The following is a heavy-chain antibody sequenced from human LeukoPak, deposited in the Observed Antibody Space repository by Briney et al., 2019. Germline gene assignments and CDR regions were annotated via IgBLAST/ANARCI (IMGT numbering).Heavy chain of an antibody. Sequence: ASVKVSCKASGYTFTSYGISWVRQAPGQGLEWMGWISAYNGNINYAQKLQGRVTMTTDTSTSTAYMELRSLRSDDTAVYYCARVRGYCSGGSCYSVYWGQGTLVTVSS. V-gene: IGHV1-18*01. CDR2: ISAYNGNI. CDR3: ARVRGYCSGGSCYSVY. J-gene: IGHJ4*02. CDR1: GYTFTSYG. D-gene: IGHD2-15*01.